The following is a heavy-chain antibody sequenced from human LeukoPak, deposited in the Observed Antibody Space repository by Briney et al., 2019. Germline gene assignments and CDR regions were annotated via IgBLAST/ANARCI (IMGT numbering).Heavy chain of an antibody. CDR1: GGSISSYY. CDR2: IYYSGST. CDR3: ARARRTTVTTNYYYYMDV. D-gene: IGHD4-17*01. Sequence: PSETLSLTCTVSGGSISSYYWSWIRQPPGKGLEWIGYIYYSGSTNYNPSLKSRVTISVDTSKNQFSLKLSSATAADTAVYYCARARRTTVTTNYYYYMDVWGKGTTVTISS. J-gene: IGHJ6*03. V-gene: IGHV4-59*01.